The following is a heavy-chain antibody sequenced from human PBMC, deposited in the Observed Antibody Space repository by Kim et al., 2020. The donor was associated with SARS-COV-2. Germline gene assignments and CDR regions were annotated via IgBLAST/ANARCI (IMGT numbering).Heavy chain of an antibody. CDR1: GFTFGDYA. V-gene: IGHV3-9*01. J-gene: IGHJ4*02. D-gene: IGHD6-19*01. Sequence: GGSLRLSCAASGFTFGDYAMHWVRQAPGKGLEWVSGISRNSDSLAYAHSVKGRFNFSRNNDKNSLYLKMNSLRAEDTALYYCAKGHGSGSPRMYYFDYWGQGTRVTVSS. CDR2: ISRNSDSL. CDR3: AKGHGSGSPRMYYFDY.